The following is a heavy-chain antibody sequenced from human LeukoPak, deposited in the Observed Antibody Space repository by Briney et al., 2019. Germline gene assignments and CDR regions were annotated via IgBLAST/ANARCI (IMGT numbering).Heavy chain of an antibody. CDR3: AKDLTGTTAL. D-gene: IGHD1-7*01. Sequence: GGSLRLSCAASGFTFSSYGMHWVRQAPGKGLEWVAVISYDGSNKYYADSVKGRFTISRDNSKNTLYLQMNSLRAEDTAVYYCAKDLTGTTALWGQGTLATVSS. CDR1: GFTFSSYG. V-gene: IGHV3-30*18. CDR2: ISYDGSNK. J-gene: IGHJ4*02.